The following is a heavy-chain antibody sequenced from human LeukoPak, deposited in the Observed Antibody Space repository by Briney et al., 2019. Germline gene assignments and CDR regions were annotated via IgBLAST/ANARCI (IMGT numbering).Heavy chain of an antibody. V-gene: IGHV3-23*01. CDR2: ISGSGGST. Sequence: PGGSLRLSCAASGFTFSSYAMSWVRQAPGKGLEWVSAISGSGGSTYYADSVKGRFTISRDNSKNTLYLQMNSLRAEDTALYFCAKKAQYNGNYPLDYGGQGTLVTVSS. J-gene: IGHJ4*02. CDR1: GFTFSSYA. D-gene: IGHD1-26*01. CDR3: AKKAQYNGNYPLDY.